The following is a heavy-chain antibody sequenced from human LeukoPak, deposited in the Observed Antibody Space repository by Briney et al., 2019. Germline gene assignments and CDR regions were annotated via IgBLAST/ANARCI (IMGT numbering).Heavy chain of an antibody. CDR2: ISGSGGST. CDR3: ARGQIWGSIAAAV. D-gene: IGHD6-13*01. J-gene: IGHJ4*02. V-gene: IGHV3-23*01. Sequence: PGGSLRLSCAASGFTFSSYGMSWVRQAPGKGLEWVSAISGSGGSTYYADSVKGRFTISRDNSKNTLYLQMNSLRAEDTAVYYCARGQIWGSIAAAVWGQGTLVTVSS. CDR1: GFTFSSYG.